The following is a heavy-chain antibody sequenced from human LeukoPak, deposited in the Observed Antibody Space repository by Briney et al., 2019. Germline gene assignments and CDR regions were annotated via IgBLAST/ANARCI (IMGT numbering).Heavy chain of an antibody. CDR1: GVSISSSEW. J-gene: IGHJ4*02. CDR2: IHRDGRT. V-gene: IGHV4-4*02. Sequence: PSETLSLTCAVSGVSISSSEWWFWVRQPPGQGLEWIGEIHRDGRTRYNPSLKSRVTMSMDYSKNQFSLSVTSVTAADTAIYYCGKTDIYFNPIDYWGPGSLVTVSS. CDR3: GKTDIYFNPIDY. D-gene: IGHD3-9*01.